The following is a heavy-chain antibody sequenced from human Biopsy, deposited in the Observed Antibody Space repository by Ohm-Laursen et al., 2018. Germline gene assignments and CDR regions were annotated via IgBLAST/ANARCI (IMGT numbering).Heavy chain of an antibody. V-gene: IGHV4-61*01. D-gene: IGHD6-19*01. J-gene: IGHJ4*02. CDR2: IYSGGNT. Sequence: GTQSLTCTVSGDSLSSGPDNWSWIRQPPGQGLEYIGFIYSGGNTNYNPSLKNRVTMSVDTSKNQFYLKLYSVTAADTAVYYCARGRRTSGWPYFDNWGQGALVIVSP. CDR1: GDSLSSGPDN. CDR3: ARGRRTSGWPYFDN.